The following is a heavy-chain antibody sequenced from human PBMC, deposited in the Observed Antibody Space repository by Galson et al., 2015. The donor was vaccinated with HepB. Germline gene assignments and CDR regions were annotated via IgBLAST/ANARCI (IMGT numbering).Heavy chain of an antibody. D-gene: IGHD3-22*01. V-gene: IGHV3-7*03. CDR3: ARGANYYDSSGYYPKYYYYGMDV. CDR2: IKQDGSEE. J-gene: IGHJ6*02. CDR1: GFTFSSYW. Sequence: SLRLSCAASGFTFSSYWMSWVRQAPGKGLEWVANIKQDGSEEYYVDSVKGRFTISRDNAKNSLYLQMNSLRAEDTAVYYCARGANYYDSSGYYPKYYYYGMDVWGQGTTVTVSS.